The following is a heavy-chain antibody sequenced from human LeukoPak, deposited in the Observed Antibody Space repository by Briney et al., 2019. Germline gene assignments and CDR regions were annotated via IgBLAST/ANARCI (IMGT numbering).Heavy chain of an antibody. D-gene: IGHD2-2*03. J-gene: IGHJ4*02. CDR1: DGSINSGGYY. CDR2: IYYSGST. CDR3: VRQGDGYCTSTNCLFSFDY. V-gene: IGHV4-31*03. Sequence: SETLSLTCTVSDGSINSGGYYWSWIRQHPGKGLEWIGYIYYSGSTYYNPSLKSRFTISVDTSKNQFSLKLSSVTAADTAVYYCVRQGDGYCTSTNCLFSFDYWGQGTLVTVSS.